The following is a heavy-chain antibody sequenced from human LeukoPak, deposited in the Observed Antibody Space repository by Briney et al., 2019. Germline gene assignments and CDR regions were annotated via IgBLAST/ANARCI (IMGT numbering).Heavy chain of an antibody. CDR2: IGVSGGNT. D-gene: IGHD3-10*01. V-gene: IGHV3-23*01. Sequence: GGSLRLSCAASGFTFSSYAMSWVRQAPGKGLEWVSSIGVSGGNTYYADSVKGRFTISRDNSKNTLYLQMNSLRAEDTAVYYCARDGPVRDFDWLSHWGQGTLVTVSS. CDR1: GFTFSSYA. J-gene: IGHJ5*02. CDR3: ARDGPVRDFDWLSH.